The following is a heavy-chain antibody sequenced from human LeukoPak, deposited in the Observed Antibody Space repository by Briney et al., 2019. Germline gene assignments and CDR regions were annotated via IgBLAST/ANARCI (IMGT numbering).Heavy chain of an antibody. CDR3: ARSYYDILTGHGADYYYGMDV. V-gene: IGHV1-69*01. CDR1: GGTFSSYA. CDR2: IIPIFGTA. Sequence: SVKVSCKASGGTFSSYAISWVRQAPGQGLEWMGGIIPIFGTANYAQKFQGRVTITADESTSTAYMELSSLRSEGTAVYYCARSYYDILTGHGADYYYGMDVWGQGTTVTVSS. J-gene: IGHJ6*02. D-gene: IGHD3-9*01.